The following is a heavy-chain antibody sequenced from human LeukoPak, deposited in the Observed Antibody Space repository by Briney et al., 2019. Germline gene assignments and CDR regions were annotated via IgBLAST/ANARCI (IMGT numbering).Heavy chain of an antibody. Sequence: GGSLRLSCAASGFTFSSYAMHWVRQAPGKGLEWVAVISYDGSNKYYADSVKGRFTISRDNAKNSLYLQMNSLRAEDTAVYYCARTTLDFDYWGQGTLVTVSS. V-gene: IGHV3-30-3*01. CDR1: GFTFSSYA. D-gene: IGHD1-14*01. CDR3: ARTTLDFDY. J-gene: IGHJ4*02. CDR2: ISYDGSNK.